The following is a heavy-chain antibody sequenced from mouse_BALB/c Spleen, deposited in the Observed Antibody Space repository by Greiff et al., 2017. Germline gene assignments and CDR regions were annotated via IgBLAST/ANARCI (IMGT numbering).Heavy chain of an antibody. J-gene: IGHJ3*01. Sequence: VQLKESGAELVKPGASVKLSCTASGFNIKDTYMHWVKQRPEQGLEWIGRIEPANGNTKYDPKFQGKATITADTSSNTTYLKLSSLTSEDTAVSYYADDYGNYGAFAYWGQGTLVTVSA. CDR3: ADDYGNYGAFAY. CDR2: IEPANGNT. V-gene: IGHV14-3*02. D-gene: IGHD2-1*01. CDR1: GFNIKDTY.